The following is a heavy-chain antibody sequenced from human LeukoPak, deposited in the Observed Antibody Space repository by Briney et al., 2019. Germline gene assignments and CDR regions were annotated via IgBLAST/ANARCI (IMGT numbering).Heavy chain of an antibody. CDR1: GFTLTRYG. CDR2: ISAYNGDT. D-gene: IGHD6-19*01. V-gene: IGHV1-18*01. J-gene: IGHJ4*02. CDR3: ARDPSNTSGRYAYFDY. Sequence: GASVKVSCKASGFTLTRYGISWVRQAPGQGLEWMGWISAYNGDTNYAQKFQGRVTMTTDTSTSTAYMELRSLRSDDTAVYYCARDPSNTSGRYAYFDYWGQGTLVTVSS.